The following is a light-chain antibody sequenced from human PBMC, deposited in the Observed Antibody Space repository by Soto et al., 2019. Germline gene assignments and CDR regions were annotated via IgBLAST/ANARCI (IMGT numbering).Light chain of an antibody. V-gene: IGKV3-15*01. J-gene: IGKJ4*01. CDR1: QSVNNY. CDR3: QQHNKWPLT. CDR2: GIF. Sequence: EIVMTQSPATLSVSPGERATLSCRASQSVNNYLAWYQQKPGQAPRLLVYGIFSRATGVPARFSGSGSGTEFTLTISSLQSEDSAVYYCQQHNKWPLTFGGGTKVDI.